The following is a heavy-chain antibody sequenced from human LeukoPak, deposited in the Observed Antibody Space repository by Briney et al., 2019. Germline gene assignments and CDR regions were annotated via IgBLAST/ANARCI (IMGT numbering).Heavy chain of an antibody. CDR3: ARDPRNVGLAP. CDR1: GFSLSGYW. CDR2: NNGDGSTT. J-gene: IGHJ5*02. D-gene: IGHD2-15*01. Sequence: GGSLRLSCVASGFSLSGYWMYWVHQAPGKGLMYISRNNGDGSTTNYADVVKGRFTMSRDNVKNTLYLQMNSLRVEDTAVYYCARDPRNVGLAPWGQGTLVTVSS. V-gene: IGHV3-74*01.